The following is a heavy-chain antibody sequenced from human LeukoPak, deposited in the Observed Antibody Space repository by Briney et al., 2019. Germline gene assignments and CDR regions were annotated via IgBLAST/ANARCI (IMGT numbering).Heavy chain of an antibody. Sequence: SETLSLTCAAYGGSFSGYYWSWIRQPPGKGLEWIGEINHSGSTNYNPSLKSRVTISVDTSKNQFSLKLSSVTAADTAVYYCARGRARGYSYGYISLYYWGQGTLVTVSS. CDR3: ARGRARGYSYGYISLYY. J-gene: IGHJ4*02. CDR1: GGSFSGYY. V-gene: IGHV4-34*01. D-gene: IGHD5-18*01. CDR2: INHSGST.